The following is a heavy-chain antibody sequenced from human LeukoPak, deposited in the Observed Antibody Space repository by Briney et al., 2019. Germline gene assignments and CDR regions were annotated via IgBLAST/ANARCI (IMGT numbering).Heavy chain of an antibody. CDR1: GFSFRSGGVG. CDR3: AHRHRGVASDI. V-gene: IGHV2-5*01. CDR2: IYENDEK. D-gene: IGHD2-15*01. J-gene: IGHJ3*02. Sequence: ESGPTLLNPTQTLTLTFTFSGFSFRSGGVGVGWIRQPPGGALEWLGVIYENDEKLYSSSLQNRLSITKDTSKNQVVLTMANMDPVDTATYYCAHRHRGVASDIWGQGTMVTVSS.